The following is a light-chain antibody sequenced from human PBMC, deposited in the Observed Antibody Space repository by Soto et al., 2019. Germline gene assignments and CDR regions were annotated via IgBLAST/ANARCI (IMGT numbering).Light chain of an antibody. CDR1: QSVSRRY. Sequence: EVVVTQSPGTLSLSPGERATLSCRASQSVSRRYLAWYQQKPGQAPRLLIFGPSSRATGIPDRFSGSGSGTDFTLTISSLEPEDFAVYYCLQYDTSPPRYTFGQGNKREIK. J-gene: IGKJ2*01. CDR2: GPS. CDR3: LQYDTSPPRYT. V-gene: IGKV3-20*01.